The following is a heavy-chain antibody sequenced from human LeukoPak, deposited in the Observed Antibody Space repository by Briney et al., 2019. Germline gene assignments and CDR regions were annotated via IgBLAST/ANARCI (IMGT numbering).Heavy chain of an antibody. CDR3: ARELRTFDS. J-gene: IGHJ5*01. CDR1: GFTFSSYW. CDR2: IKHNGDEL. Sequence: PGGSLILSCAASGFTFSSYWMTWVRQAPGKGLEWVANIKHNGDELNYVDSVEDRFTISRDNAKNSLYLHMTDLRAEDTAVYYCARELRTFDSWGQGTLVTVSS. V-gene: IGHV3-7*01. D-gene: IGHD3-16*01.